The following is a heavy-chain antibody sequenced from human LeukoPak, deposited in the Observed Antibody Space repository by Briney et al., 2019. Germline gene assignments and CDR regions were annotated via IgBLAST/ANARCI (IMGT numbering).Heavy chain of an antibody. J-gene: IGHJ5*02. Sequence: ASVKVSCKASGGTFSSYTISWVRQAPGQGLEWMGRINPNSGGTNYAQKFQGRVTMTRDTSISTAYMELSRLRSDDTAVYYCARSSPLLFVLPDPWGQGTLVTVSS. V-gene: IGHV1-2*06. CDR2: INPNSGGT. CDR3: ARSSPLLFVLPDP. CDR1: GGTFSSYT. D-gene: IGHD3-10*02.